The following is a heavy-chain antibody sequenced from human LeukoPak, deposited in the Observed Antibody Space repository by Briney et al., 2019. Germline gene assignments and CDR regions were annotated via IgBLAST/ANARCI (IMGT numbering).Heavy chain of an antibody. Sequence: PETLSLTCAVYGGSFSGYYWSWIRQPPGKGLEWIGEINHSGSTNYNPSLKSRVTISVDTSKNQFSLKLSSVTAADTAVYYCARGYDSNYWGQGTLVTVSS. CDR3: ARGYDSNY. CDR2: INHSGST. V-gene: IGHV4-34*01. CDR1: GGSFSGYY. J-gene: IGHJ4*02. D-gene: IGHD3-22*01.